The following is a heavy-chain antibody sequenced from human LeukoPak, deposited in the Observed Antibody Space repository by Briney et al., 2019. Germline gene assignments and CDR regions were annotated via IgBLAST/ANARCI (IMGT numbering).Heavy chain of an antibody. CDR3: ARDRDSTNSVCYISDFDY. Sequence: ASVKVSCKASGYTFTGYYMHWVRQAPGQGLEWMGWINPNSGGTNYAQKFQGRVTMTRDTSISTAYMELSRLRSDDTAVYYCARDRDSTNSVCYISDFDYWGQGTLVTVSS. V-gene: IGHV1-2*02. CDR2: INPNSGGT. D-gene: IGHD2-8*01. CDR1: GYTFTGYY. J-gene: IGHJ4*02.